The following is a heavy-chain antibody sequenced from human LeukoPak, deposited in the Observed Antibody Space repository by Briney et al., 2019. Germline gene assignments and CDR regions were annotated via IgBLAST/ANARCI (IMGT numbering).Heavy chain of an antibody. J-gene: IGHJ6*04. D-gene: IGHD3-10*01. CDR1: GFIFRSYE. Sequence: PGGPLRLFCAASGFIFRSYEMSWVRQAPGKRLEWVANITRGGGDKYYVDSVKGRFTISRDNAKNSLYLQMNSLRAEDTAVYYCARGDRGVIIPADDTYYYYYGMDVWGKGTTVTVSS. CDR2: ITRGGGDK. CDR3: ARGDRGVIIPADDTYYYYYGMDV. V-gene: IGHV3-7*03.